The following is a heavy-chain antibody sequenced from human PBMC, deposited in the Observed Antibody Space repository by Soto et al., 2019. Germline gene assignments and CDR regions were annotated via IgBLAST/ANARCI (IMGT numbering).Heavy chain of an antibody. D-gene: IGHD2-15*01. CDR1: GGSFSTYA. V-gene: IGHV1-69*06. CDR3: ARGAECRGYCLKKFTWLDY. CDR2: IIPIFDSP. Sequence: GASVKVSCKASGGSFSTYAFSWVRQAPGHGLEWMGGIIPIFDSPYYAQNFQGRVTIAADRSTSTVYMELSSLTPEDTAVYYCARGAECRGYCLKKFTWLDYGGQGSLVTVSS. J-gene: IGHJ4*02.